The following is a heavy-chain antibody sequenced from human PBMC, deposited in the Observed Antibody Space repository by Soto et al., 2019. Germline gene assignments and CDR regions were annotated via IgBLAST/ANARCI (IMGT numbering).Heavy chain of an antibody. CDR2: IYHSGST. D-gene: IGHD4-17*01. CDR3: ARLYGASNWFNP. CDR1: GGSISSSNW. V-gene: IGHV4-4*02. J-gene: IGHJ5*02. Sequence: QVQLHESGPGLVKPSGTLSLTCAVSGGSISSSNWCIWVRQPPGKGLEWIGEIYHSGSTNYNPYLKSRVTISVDTAENQCSLKLSSGTAADTAVYYCARLYGASNWFNPWGKRTLVTFAS.